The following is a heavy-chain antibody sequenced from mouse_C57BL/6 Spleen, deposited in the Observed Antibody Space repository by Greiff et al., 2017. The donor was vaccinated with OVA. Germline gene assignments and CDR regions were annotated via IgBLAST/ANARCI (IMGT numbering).Heavy chain of an antibody. CDR3: ARFITTVVPPFYAMDY. CDR1: GYTFTSYW. J-gene: IGHJ4*01. D-gene: IGHD1-1*01. V-gene: IGHV1-69*01. CDR2: IDPSDSYT. Sequence: QVQLQQPGAELVKPGASVKLSCKASGYTFTSYWMHWVKQRPGQGLEWIGEIDPSDSYTNYNQKFKGKSTLTVDKSSSTAYMQLSSLTSEDSAVYYCARFITTVVPPFYAMDYWGQGTSVTVSS.